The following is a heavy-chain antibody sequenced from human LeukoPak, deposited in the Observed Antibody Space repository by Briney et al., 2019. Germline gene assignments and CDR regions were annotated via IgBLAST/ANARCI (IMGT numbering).Heavy chain of an antibody. CDR2: ISAYNGNT. Sequence: GASVKVSCKASGYTFTSYGISWVRQAPGQGLEWMGWISAYNGNTNYAQKLQGRVTMTTDTSTSTAYMEVRSLRSDDTAVYYCARDSINCSGGSCYAAEYFQHWGQGTLVTVSS. D-gene: IGHD2-15*01. V-gene: IGHV1-18*01. CDR3: ARDSINCSGGSCYAAEYFQH. CDR1: GYTFTSYG. J-gene: IGHJ1*01.